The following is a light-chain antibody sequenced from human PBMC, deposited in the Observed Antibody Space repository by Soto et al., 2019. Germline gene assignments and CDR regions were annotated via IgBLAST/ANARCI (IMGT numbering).Light chain of an antibody. CDR2: DAS. J-gene: IGKJ4*01. CDR3: QQYDSLPLT. Sequence: DIQMTQSPSSLSASAGDRVTITCQASQDISHDLNWYQQKPGKTPKVLIYDASTLEVGVPSRFSVSGSGTDFTFTISSLQPEDIGTYYCQQYDSLPLTFGAGTKVEIK. V-gene: IGKV1-33*01. CDR1: QDISHD.